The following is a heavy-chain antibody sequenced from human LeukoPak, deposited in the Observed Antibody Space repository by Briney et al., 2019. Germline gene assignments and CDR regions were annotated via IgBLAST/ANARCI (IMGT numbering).Heavy chain of an antibody. J-gene: IGHJ5*02. V-gene: IGHV1-46*01. Sequence: GASVKVSCKASGYTFTSYYMHWVRQAPGQGLEWMGIINPSGGSTSYAQKFQGRVTMTRDTSISTVYMELSRLRSDDTAVYYCARAPPITRGPFDPWGQGTLVTVSS. CDR2: INPSGGST. D-gene: IGHD3-10*01. CDR1: GYTFTSYY. CDR3: ARAPPITRGPFDP.